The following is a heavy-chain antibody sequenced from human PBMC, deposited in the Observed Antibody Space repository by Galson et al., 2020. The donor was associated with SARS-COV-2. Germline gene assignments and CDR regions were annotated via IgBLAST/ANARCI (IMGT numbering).Heavy chain of an antibody. V-gene: IGHV4-38-2*01. CDR3: ATLYSSSWPNWFDP. CDR1: GYSISSGYY. D-gene: IGHD6-13*01. Sequence: SETLSLTCAVSGYSISSGYYWGWIRQPPGKGLEWIGSIYHSGSTYYNPSLKSRVTISVDTSKNQFSLKLSSVTAADTAVYYCATLYSSSWPNWFDPWGQGTLVTVSS. CDR2: IYHSGST. J-gene: IGHJ5*02.